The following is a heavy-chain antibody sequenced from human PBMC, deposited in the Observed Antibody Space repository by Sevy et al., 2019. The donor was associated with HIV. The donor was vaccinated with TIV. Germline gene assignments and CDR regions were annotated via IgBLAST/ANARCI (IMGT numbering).Heavy chain of an antibody. CDR2: IYYSGTT. V-gene: IGHV4-39*01. J-gene: IGHJ5*02. CDR1: GGSISSNSYY. Sequence: SETLSLTCTVSGGSISSNSYYWVWIRQPPGKGLEWIGSIYYSGTTYYNPSLKSRVTISIDTSKTEFSLKLSSVTAADTAIFYCARLNYGDYSNYFDPWGQGSLVTVSS. D-gene: IGHD4-17*01. CDR3: ARLNYGDYSNYFDP.